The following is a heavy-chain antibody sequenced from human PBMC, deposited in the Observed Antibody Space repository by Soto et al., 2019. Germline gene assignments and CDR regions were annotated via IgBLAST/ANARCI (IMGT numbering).Heavy chain of an antibody. CDR1: GYLFTAYS. D-gene: IGHD2-15*01. CDR2: VNPSGGST. V-gene: IGHV1-46*01. CDR3: AREENCSGGTCYSEYFHR. J-gene: IGHJ1*01. Sequence: ASVKVSCKASGYLFTAYSMHWVLLAPVHWLEWMGVVNPSGGSTKYAQNFQGRVTMTRGTSTTTIYMELSSLRSDDTAIYYCAREENCSGGTCYSEYFHRWGQGTLVTVSS.